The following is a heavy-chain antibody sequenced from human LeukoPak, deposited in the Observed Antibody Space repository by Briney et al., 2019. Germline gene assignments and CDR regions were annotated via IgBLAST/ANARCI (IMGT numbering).Heavy chain of an antibody. CDR1: GFTFGSYA. D-gene: IGHD2-2*01. J-gene: IGHJ4*02. Sequence: GGSLRLSCAASGFTFGSYAMSWVRQAPGKGLEWVSTITAXXDSTYYADSVKGRFTISRDNSRNTLYLQMNSLRAEDTAIYSCAKLMPRVDCSRTSCYGFDYWGQGTLVTVSS. CDR2: ITAXXDST. V-gene: IGHV3-23*01. CDR3: AKLMPRVDCSRTSCYGFDY.